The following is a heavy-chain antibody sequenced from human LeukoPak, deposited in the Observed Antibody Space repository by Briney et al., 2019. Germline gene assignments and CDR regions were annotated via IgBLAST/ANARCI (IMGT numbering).Heavy chain of an antibody. V-gene: IGHV4-39*01. CDR3: ARAPYDSSGYLDY. Sequence: SETLSLTCTVSGGSISSSSYYWGWIRQPPGKGLEWIGSIYYSGNTYYNPSLKSRVTISVDTSKNQFSLKLSSVTAADTSVYYCARAPYDSSGYLDYWGQGTLVTVSS. CDR2: IYYSGNT. D-gene: IGHD3-22*01. J-gene: IGHJ4*02. CDR1: GGSISSSSYY.